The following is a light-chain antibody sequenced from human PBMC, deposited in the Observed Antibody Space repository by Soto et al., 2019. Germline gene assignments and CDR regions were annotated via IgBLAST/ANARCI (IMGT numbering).Light chain of an antibody. CDR1: QSIISW. J-gene: IGKJ1*01. Sequence: DIQMTQSPSTLSTSVGDIVSITFRASQSIISWVALYQQKPGKAPKLLIYDASTLESGVPSRFSGSGSGTEFTLAISSLQPDDFGSYYCQHMRTFGQGTKVDIK. V-gene: IGKV1-5*01. CDR3: QHMRT. CDR2: DAS.